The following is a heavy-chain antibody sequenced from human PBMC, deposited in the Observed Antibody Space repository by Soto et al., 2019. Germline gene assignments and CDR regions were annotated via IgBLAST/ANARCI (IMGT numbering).Heavy chain of an antibody. CDR3: AKSAVAATYYYYGMDV. CDR1: GFTFSRYS. V-gene: IGHV3-23*01. J-gene: IGHJ6*02. D-gene: IGHD2-15*01. Sequence: GGALRLSCAASGFTFSRYSMNWVRQAPGKGLEWGAAISGSGGRTYYADSVKGRFTISRDNSKNTLYLQMNSLRAEDTAVYYCAKSAVAATYYYYGMDVWGQGTTVTVSS. CDR2: ISGSGGRT.